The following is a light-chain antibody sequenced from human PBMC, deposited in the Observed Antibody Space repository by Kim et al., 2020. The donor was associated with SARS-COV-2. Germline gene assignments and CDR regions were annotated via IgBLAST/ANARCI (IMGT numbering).Light chain of an antibody. V-gene: IGLV8-61*01. CDR1: SGPVSSGHY. CDR2: TTN. J-gene: IGLJ3*02. Sequence: HTAVTQEPSFSVSPGGTVTLTCGLASGPVSSGHYPSWYQQTPGQAPRTLIYTTNTRASGVADRFSGSILGDKAALTISGAQAGDESDYYCVLYMGGGISVFGGGTKLTVL. CDR3: VLYMGGGISV.